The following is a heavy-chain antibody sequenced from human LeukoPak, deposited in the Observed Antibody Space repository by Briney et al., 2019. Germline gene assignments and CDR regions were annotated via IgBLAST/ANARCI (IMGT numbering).Heavy chain of an antibody. V-gene: IGHV3-30*18. D-gene: IGHD6-13*01. CDR3: AKSFTSSSSGY. CDR2: ISYDGSNK. CDR1: GFTFRSYG. Sequence: GGSLRLSCAASGFTFRSYGIHWVRQAPGKGLEWVAVISYDGSNKYYADSVKGRFTISRDNSKNTLYLQMNNLRADDTAVYSCAKSFTSSSSGYWGQGTLVTVSS. J-gene: IGHJ4*02.